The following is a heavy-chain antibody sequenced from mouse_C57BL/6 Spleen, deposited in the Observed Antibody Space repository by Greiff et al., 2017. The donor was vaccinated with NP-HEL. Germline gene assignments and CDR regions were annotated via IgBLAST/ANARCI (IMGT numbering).Heavy chain of an antibody. CDR3: ARHAPHYYGSSSTGYFDV. V-gene: IGHV1-62-2*01. CDR2: FYPGSGSI. J-gene: IGHJ1*03. D-gene: IGHD1-1*01. Sequence: QVQLKQSGAELVKPGASVKLSCKASGYTFTEYTIHWVKQRSGQGLEWIGWFYPGSGSIKYNEKFKDKATLTADKSSSTVYMELSRLTSEDSAVYFCARHAPHYYGSSSTGYFDVWGTGTTVTVSS. CDR1: GYTFTEYT.